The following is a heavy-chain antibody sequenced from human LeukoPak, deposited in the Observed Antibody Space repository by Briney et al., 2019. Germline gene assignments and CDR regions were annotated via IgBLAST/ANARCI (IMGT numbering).Heavy chain of an antibody. Sequence: GGSLRLSCAASGFTVSSNYMSCVRQAPGKGLEWVSVIYSGGTTHYADSVKGRFTISRDNSKNTLYLQMNSLRAEDTAVYYCAKDTRGDYGWDFDYWGQGTLLTVSS. CDR1: GFTVSSNY. D-gene: IGHD3-10*01. J-gene: IGHJ4*02. CDR3: AKDTRGDYGWDFDY. CDR2: IYSGGTT. V-gene: IGHV3-66*02.